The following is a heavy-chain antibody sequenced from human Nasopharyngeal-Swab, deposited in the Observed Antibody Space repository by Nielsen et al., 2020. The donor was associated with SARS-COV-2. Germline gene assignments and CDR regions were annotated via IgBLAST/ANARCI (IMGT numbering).Heavy chain of an antibody. Sequence: ASVKVSCKASGYTFTSYGISWVRQAPGQGLEWMGWISAYNGNTNYAQKLQGRVTMTTDTSTSTAYMELRSLRSADTAVYYCARDDSSNYDFWSGYYTSCDYWGQGTRVTVSS. CDR3: ARDDSSNYDFWSGYYTSCDY. J-gene: IGHJ4*02. V-gene: IGHV1-18*01. CDR1: GYTFTSYG. CDR2: ISAYNGNT. D-gene: IGHD3-3*01.